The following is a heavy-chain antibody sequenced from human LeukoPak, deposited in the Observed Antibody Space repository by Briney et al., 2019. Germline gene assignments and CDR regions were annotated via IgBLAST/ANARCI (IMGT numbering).Heavy chain of an antibody. V-gene: IGHV4-34*01. CDR1: GGSFSGYY. CDR3: ARSEMKPSYYFDY. CDR2: INHSGST. Sequence: SETLSLTCAVYGGSFSGYYWSWTRQPPGKGLEWIGEINHSGSTNYNPSLKSRVTISVDTSKNQFSLKLSSVTAADTAVYYCARSEMKPSYYFDYWGQGTLVTVSS. J-gene: IGHJ4*02. D-gene: IGHD5-24*01.